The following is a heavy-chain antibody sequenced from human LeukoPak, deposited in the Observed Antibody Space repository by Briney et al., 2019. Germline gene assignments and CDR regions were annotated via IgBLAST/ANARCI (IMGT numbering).Heavy chain of an antibody. CDR2: ISSSSYI. J-gene: IGHJ5*02. CDR3: ARDRAAAGVPPRRRFDP. CDR1: GFTFRSYS. V-gene: IGHV3-21*01. D-gene: IGHD6-13*01. Sequence: GGSLRLSCAASGFTFRSYSMNWVRQAPGKGLEWVSSISSSSYIYYADSVKGRFTISRDNAKNSLYLQMNSLRAEDTAVYYCARDRAAAGVPPRRRFDPWGQGTLVTVSS.